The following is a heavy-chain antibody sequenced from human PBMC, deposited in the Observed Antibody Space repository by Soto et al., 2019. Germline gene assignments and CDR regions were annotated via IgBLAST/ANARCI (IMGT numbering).Heavy chain of an antibody. CDR1: GYTFTSYG. CDR3: ARSMVRGTHYYFYGMDV. V-gene: IGHV1-18*01. J-gene: IGHJ6*02. D-gene: IGHD3-10*01. CDR2: ISAYNGNT. Sequence: QVQLVQSGAEAKKPGASVKVSCKASGYTFTSYGISWVRQAPGQGLEWMGWISAYNGNTNYAQKLQGRVTMTTDTSTSTAYMELRSLRSDDTAVYYCARSMVRGTHYYFYGMDVWGQGTTVTVSS.